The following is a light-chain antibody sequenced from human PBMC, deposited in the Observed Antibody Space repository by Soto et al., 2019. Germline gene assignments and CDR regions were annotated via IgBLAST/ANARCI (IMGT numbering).Light chain of an antibody. CDR3: QHYGDWPLT. V-gene: IGKV3-15*01. CDR1: QSVGNN. Sequence: EIVLTQSPATLSVSPGERATLSCRASQSVGNNFAWYQQKPGQAPRLLVFGTSTRATGVPARFSGSGSGTWFPLTSSRLHYEAFADYYWQHYGDWPLTFGGGAKVEIE. J-gene: IGKJ4*01. CDR2: GTS.